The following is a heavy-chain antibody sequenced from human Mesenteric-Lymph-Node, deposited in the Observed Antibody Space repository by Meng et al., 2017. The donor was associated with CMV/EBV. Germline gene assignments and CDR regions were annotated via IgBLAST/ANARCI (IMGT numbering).Heavy chain of an antibody. J-gene: IGHJ3*02. V-gene: IGHV1-2*02. D-gene: IGHD2-2*01. CDR1: GYTFTDYY. Sequence: ASVKVSCKASGYTFTDYYLHWVRQAPGQGLEWMGWINPNSGGTNYAQKFQGRVTITTDESTSTAYMELSSPRSEDTAVYYCAYSGGPAANRLITFDIWGQGTMVTVSS. CDR3: AYSGGPAANRLITFDI. CDR2: INPNSGGT.